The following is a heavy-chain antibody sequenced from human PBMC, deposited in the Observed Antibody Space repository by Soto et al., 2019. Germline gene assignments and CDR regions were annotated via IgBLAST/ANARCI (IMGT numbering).Heavy chain of an antibody. CDR1: GFTFSSYS. J-gene: IGHJ4*02. CDR3: ARGIAAAGGRHFDY. Sequence: GGSLRLSCAASGFTFSSYSMNWVRQAPGKGLEWVSYISSSTTTMYYADSVKGRFTISRDNAKNSLYLQMNSLRDEDTAVYYCARGIAAAGGRHFDYWGQGTLVTVSS. D-gene: IGHD6-13*01. V-gene: IGHV3-48*02. CDR2: ISSSTTTM.